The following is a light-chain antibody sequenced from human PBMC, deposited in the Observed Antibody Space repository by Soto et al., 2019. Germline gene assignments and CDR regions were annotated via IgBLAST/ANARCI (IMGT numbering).Light chain of an antibody. CDR3: CSYADTTTWV. V-gene: IGLV2-23*02. CDR1: SSDVGSHNF. CDR2: EVT. J-gene: IGLJ3*02. Sequence: ALTQPASVSGSPGQSITISCTGTSSDVGSHNFVSWYQQRPGKAPKLMIFEVTKRPSGVSDRFSASKSGNTASLTISGVRAEDEADYYCCSYADTTTWVFGGGTKVTVL.